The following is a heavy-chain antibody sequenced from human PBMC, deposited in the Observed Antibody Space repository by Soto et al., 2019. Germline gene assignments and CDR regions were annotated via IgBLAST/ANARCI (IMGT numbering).Heavy chain of an antibody. D-gene: IGHD6-19*01. V-gene: IGHV1-69*13. CDR1: GGTFSSYA. CDR3: ATSRASIAVAGETEYSFDY. J-gene: IGHJ4*02. CDR2: IIPIFGTA. Sequence: SVKVSCKASGGTFSSYAISWVRQAPGQGLEWMGGIIPIFGTANYAQKFQGRVTITADESTSTAYMELSRLRSDDTAVYYCATSRASIAVAGETEYSFDYCGQGTLVTVSS.